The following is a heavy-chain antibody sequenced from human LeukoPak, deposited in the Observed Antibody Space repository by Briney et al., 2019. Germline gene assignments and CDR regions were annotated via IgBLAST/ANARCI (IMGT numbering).Heavy chain of an antibody. V-gene: IGHV4-34*01. Sequence: PSGTLSLTCAVYGGSFSVYYRSWIRQPPGKGLGWIGEINHSGSTNYNPSLKSRVTISVDTSKNQFSLKLSSVTAADTAVYYCARGPPIAAANAPFDYWGQGTLVTVSS. J-gene: IGHJ4*02. CDR3: ARGPPIAAANAPFDY. D-gene: IGHD6-13*01. CDR2: INHSGST. CDR1: GGSFSVYY.